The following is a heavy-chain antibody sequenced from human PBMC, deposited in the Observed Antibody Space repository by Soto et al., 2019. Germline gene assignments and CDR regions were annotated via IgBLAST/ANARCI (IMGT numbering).Heavy chain of an antibody. CDR3: ARGGAGTTHYYYYYMDV. CDR1: GGSISSYY. D-gene: IGHD1-7*01. V-gene: IGHV4-59*01. J-gene: IGHJ6*03. CDR2: IYYSGST. Sequence: QVQLQESGPGLVKPSETLSLTCTVSGGSISSYYWSWIRQPPGKGLEWIGYIYYSGSTNYNPSLKSRVTISVDTSKNQFSLKLSSVTAADTAVYYCARGGAGTTHYYYYYMDVWGKGTTVTVSS.